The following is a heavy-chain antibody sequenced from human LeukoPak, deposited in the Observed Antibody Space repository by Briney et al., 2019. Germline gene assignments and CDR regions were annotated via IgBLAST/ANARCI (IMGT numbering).Heavy chain of an antibody. J-gene: IGHJ4*02. Sequence: GGSLRLSCAASGFTFSSYAMSWVRQAPGKGLEWVSAISGSGGSTYYADSVKGRFTISRDNSKNTLYLQMNSLRAEDTAVYYCAKPSEYYDFWSGYYLWGQGTLVTVSS. CDR1: GFTFSSYA. V-gene: IGHV3-23*01. D-gene: IGHD3-3*01. CDR3: AKPSEYYDFWSGYYL. CDR2: ISGSGGST.